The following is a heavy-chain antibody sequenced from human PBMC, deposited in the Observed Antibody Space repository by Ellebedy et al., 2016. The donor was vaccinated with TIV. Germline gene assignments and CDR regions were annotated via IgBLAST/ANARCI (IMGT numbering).Heavy chain of an antibody. D-gene: IGHD5-12*01. CDR3: ARGQPRTENMVATRLDY. Sequence: ASVKVSCXASGYTFTSYYMHWVRQAPGQGLEWMGIINPSGGSTSYAQKFQGRVTMTRDTSTSTVYMELSSLRSEDTAVYYCARGQPRTENMVATRLDYWGQGTLVTVSS. CDR2: INPSGGST. V-gene: IGHV1-46*01. J-gene: IGHJ4*02. CDR1: GYTFTSYY.